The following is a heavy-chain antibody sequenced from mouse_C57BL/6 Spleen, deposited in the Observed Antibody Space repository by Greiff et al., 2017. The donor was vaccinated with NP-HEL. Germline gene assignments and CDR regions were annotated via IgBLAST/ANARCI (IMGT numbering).Heavy chain of an antibody. CDR2: ISDGGSYT. D-gene: IGHD3-3*01. CDR3: ARDERLGYYFDY. CDR1: GFTFSSYA. J-gene: IGHJ2*01. Sequence: EVKLMESGGGLVKPGGSLKLSCAASGFTFSSYAMSWVRQTPEKRLEWVATISDGGSYTYYPDNVKGRFTISRDNAKNNLYLQKSHLKSEDTAMYYCARDERLGYYFDYWGQGTTLTVSS. V-gene: IGHV5-4*01.